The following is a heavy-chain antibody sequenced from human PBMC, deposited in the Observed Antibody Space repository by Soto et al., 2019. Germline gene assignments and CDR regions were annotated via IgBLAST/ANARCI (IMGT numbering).Heavy chain of an antibody. CDR2: IYYSGST. D-gene: IGHD1-26*01. CDR3: ARDTTPQSYYYYYGMDV. V-gene: IGHV4-59*01. Sequence: PSETLSLTCTVSGGSISSYYWSWIRQPPGKGLEWIGYIYYSGSTNYNPSLKSRVTISVDTSKNQFSLKLSSVTAADTAVYYCARDTTPQSYYYYYGMDVWGQGTTVT. CDR1: GGSISSYY. J-gene: IGHJ6*02.